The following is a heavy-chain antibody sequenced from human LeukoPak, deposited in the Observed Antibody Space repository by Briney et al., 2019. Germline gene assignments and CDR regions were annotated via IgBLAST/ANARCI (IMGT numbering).Heavy chain of an antibody. CDR1: GFTFTTFW. D-gene: IGHD4-17*01. CDR3: ARIGRDYGDYFDS. V-gene: IGHV3-7*03. Sequence: GGSLRLSCAASGFTFTTFWMTWLRQAPGKGPEWVANIKRDGSETDYLDSVKGRFTISRDNAKNSLYLQMNNLRAEDTAVYYCARIGRDYGDYFDSWGQGTLVTVSS. J-gene: IGHJ4*02. CDR2: IKRDGSET.